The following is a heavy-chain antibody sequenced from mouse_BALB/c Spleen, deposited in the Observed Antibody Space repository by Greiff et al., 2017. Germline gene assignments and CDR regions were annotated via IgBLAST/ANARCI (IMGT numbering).Heavy chain of an antibody. J-gene: IGHJ4*01. CDR1: GFTFSNYW. Sequence: EVKLVESGGGLVQPGGSMKLSCVASGFTFSNYWMNWVRQSPEKGLEWVAEIRLKSNNYATHYAESVKGRFTISRDDSKSSVYLQMNNLRAEDTGIYYCTSHGNYAYAMDYWGQGTSVTVSS. V-gene: IGHV6-6*02. CDR2: IRLKSNNYAT. D-gene: IGHD2-1*01. CDR3: TSHGNYAYAMDY.